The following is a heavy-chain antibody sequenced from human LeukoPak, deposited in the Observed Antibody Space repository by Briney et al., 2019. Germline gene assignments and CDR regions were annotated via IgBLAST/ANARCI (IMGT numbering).Heavy chain of an antibody. CDR2: VTGGAYT. D-gene: IGHD2-8*01. CDR1: GFTFSSYA. J-gene: IGHJ6*03. CDR3: AKGDNLLPHYFYMDV. Sequence: PGGSLRLSCAASGFTFSSYAMTWVRRAPGKGLEWVSTVTGGAYTYYAHSVKGRFTISRDNSKNTLYLLLNSLRAEDAAVYYCAKGDNLLPHYFYMDVWGKGTTVTVSS. V-gene: IGHV3-23*01.